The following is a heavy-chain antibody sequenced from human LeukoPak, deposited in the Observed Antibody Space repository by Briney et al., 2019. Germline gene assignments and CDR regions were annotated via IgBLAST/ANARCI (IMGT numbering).Heavy chain of an antibody. V-gene: IGHV1-69*06. CDR2: IIPIFGTA. D-gene: IGHD1-26*01. CDR3: ARDGASGSSPYMDV. J-gene: IGHJ6*03. CDR1: GGTFSSYA. Sequence: ASVKVSCKASGGTFSSYAISWVRQAPGQGLEWMGGIIPIFGTANYAQKFQGRVTITADKSTSTAYMELSSLRSEDTAVYYCARDGASGSSPYMDVWGKGTTVTISS.